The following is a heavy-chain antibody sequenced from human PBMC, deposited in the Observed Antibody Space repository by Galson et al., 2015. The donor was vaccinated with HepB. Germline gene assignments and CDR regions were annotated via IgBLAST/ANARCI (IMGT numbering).Heavy chain of an antibody. Sequence: QSGAEVKKPGESLRISCKGSGYSFTSYWISWVRQMPGKGLEWMGRIDPSDSYTNYSPSFQGHVTISADKSISTAYLQWSSLKASDTAMYYCARTPYHYYDSSGYTDYWGQGTLVTVSS. D-gene: IGHD3-22*01. CDR2: IDPSDSYT. V-gene: IGHV5-10-1*01. CDR1: GYSFTSYW. CDR3: ARTPYHYYDSSGYTDY. J-gene: IGHJ4*02.